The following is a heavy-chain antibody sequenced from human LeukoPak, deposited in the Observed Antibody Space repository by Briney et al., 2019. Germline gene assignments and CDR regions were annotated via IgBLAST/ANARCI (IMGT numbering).Heavy chain of an antibody. V-gene: IGHV3-53*01. J-gene: IGHJ4*02. Sequence: PGGSLRLSCAASGFTVSSNYMSWVRQAPGKGLEWVSIIYSGGSTYYSDSVKGRFTISRDNSKNTLYLQMNSLRAEDTAVYYCTRQPLPSSSSSGYWGQGTLVTVSS. D-gene: IGHD6-6*01. CDR1: GFTVSSNY. CDR2: IYSGGST. CDR3: TRQPLPSSSSSGY.